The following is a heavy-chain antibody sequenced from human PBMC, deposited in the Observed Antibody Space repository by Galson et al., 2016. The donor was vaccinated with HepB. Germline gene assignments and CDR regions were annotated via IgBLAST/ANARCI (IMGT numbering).Heavy chain of an antibody. V-gene: IGHV1-2*02. J-gene: IGHJ5*02. D-gene: IGHD3-10*01. Sequence: SVKVSCKASGYTFTGYYMRWVRQAPGQGLEWMGYINPNSGGADYAQKFQGRVTMTRDTSINTVYMELRRLRPDDTAVYYCAKVSGRGGVNWFDPWGQGTLVTVSS. CDR1: GYTFTGYY. CDR3: AKVSGRGGVNWFDP. CDR2: INPNSGGA.